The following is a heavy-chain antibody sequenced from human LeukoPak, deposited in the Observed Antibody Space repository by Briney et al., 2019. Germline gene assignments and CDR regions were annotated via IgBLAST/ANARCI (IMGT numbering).Heavy chain of an antibody. Sequence: ASVKVSCKASGYTFTGYYMHWVRQAPGQGLEWMGWINPNSGGTNYAQKFQGRVTMTRDTSISTAYMELSRLRSDDTAVYYCARRVFEKMATMLFDYWGQGTLVTVSS. J-gene: IGHJ4*02. CDR1: GYTFTGYY. D-gene: IGHD5-24*01. CDR3: ARRVFEKMATMLFDY. CDR2: INPNSGGT. V-gene: IGHV1-2*02.